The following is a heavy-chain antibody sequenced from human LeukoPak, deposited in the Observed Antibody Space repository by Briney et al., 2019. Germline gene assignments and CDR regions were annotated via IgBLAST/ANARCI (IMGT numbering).Heavy chain of an antibody. CDR1: GGSISSGDYY. Sequence: SETLSLTCTVSGGSISSGDYYWSWIRQPPGKGLEWIGYIYYSGSTYYNPSLKSRVTISVDTSKNQFSLKLSSVTAADTAVYYCARVYDRPLQDDYFDYWGQGTLVTVSS. CDR2: IYYSGST. J-gene: IGHJ4*02. CDR3: ARVYDRPLQDDYFDY. V-gene: IGHV4-30-4*01. D-gene: IGHD3-3*01.